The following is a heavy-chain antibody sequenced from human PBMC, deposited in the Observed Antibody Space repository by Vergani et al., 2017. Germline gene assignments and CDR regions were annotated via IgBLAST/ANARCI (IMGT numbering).Heavy chain of an antibody. CDR2: ISSSSSYI. Sequence: EVQLLESGGGLVQPGGSLRLSCAASGFIFSDHYMDWVRQAPGKGLEWVSSISSSSSYIYYADSVKGRFTISRDNAKNSLYLQMNSLRAEDTAVYYCARDQGVEVAGTHYYYYYGMDVWGQGTTVTVSS. CDR1: GFIFSDHY. CDR3: ARDQGVEVAGTHYYYYYGMDV. J-gene: IGHJ6*02. V-gene: IGHV3-21*01. D-gene: IGHD6-19*01.